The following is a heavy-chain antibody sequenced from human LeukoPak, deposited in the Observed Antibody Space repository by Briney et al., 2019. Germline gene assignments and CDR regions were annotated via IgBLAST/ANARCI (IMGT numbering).Heavy chain of an antibody. J-gene: IGHJ4*02. Sequence: PGGSLRLSCAASGFTFSSYAMHWVRQAPGKGLEWVAVISHDGSNKYYADSVKGRFTISRDNSKNTLYLQMNSLRAEDTAVYYCARVVTAMVLDYWGQGTLVTVSS. CDR1: GFTFSSYA. CDR2: ISHDGSNK. D-gene: IGHD5-18*01. CDR3: ARVVTAMVLDY. V-gene: IGHV3-30-3*01.